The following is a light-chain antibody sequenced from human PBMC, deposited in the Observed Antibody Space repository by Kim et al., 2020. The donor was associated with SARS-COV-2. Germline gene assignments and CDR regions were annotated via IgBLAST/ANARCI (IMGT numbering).Light chain of an antibody. J-gene: IGLJ1*01. CDR2: EVS. CDR3: SSYAAISNFV. CDR1: SSDIGGYNY. Sequence: QSALTQPPSASGSPGQSVTISCTGTSSDIGGYNYVSWYQQHPGKAPKFMIYEVSKRPSGVSDRFSGSKSCNTASLTVSGLQAEDEADYYCSSYAAISNFVFGTGTKVTVL. V-gene: IGLV2-8*01.